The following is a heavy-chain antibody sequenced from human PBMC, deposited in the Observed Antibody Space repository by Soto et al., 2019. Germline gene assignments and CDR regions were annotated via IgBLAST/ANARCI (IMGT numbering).Heavy chain of an antibody. Sequence: QVQLVQSGAEVKKPGASVMLSCKASGYTFTSYYMHWVLQAPGQGLEWLAIINPDGGSTRYAQKFQGRVTMTRDTSTRTFHMELSSLRSEDTAMYYCAKAPRGGVIITTYSAHIDYWGQGTLVTVSS. CDR3: AKAPRGGVIITTYSAHIDY. CDR1: GYTFTSYY. J-gene: IGHJ4*02. D-gene: IGHD3-3*01. V-gene: IGHV1-46*01. CDR2: INPDGGST.